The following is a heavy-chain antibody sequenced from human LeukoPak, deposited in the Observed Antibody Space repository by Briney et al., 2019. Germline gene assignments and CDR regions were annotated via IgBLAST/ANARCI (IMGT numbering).Heavy chain of an antibody. J-gene: IGHJ6*02. D-gene: IGHD1-26*01. V-gene: IGHV4-39*07. CDR3: ARAGIYYYYGMDV. CDR2: IYYSGST. CDR1: GGSINSSSYY. Sequence: ASETLSLTCTVSGGSINSSSYYWGWIRQPPGKGLEWIGSIYYSGSTYYNPSLKSRVTISVDTSKNQFSLKLSSVTAADTAVYYCARAGIYYYYGMDVWGQGTTVTVSS.